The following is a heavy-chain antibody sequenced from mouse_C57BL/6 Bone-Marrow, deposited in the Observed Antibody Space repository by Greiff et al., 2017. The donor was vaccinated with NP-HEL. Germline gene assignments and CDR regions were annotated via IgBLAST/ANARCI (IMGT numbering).Heavy chain of an antibody. CDR1: GYTFTSYW. CDR3: AREGYYYGSSYDFDY. J-gene: IGHJ2*01. Sequence: QVQLQQSGAELVKPGASVKMSCKASGYTFTSYWITWVKQRPGQGLEWIGDIYPGSGSTNYNEQFKSKATLTVDTSSSTAYMQLSSLTSEDSAVYYCAREGYYYGSSYDFDYWGQGTTLTVSS. D-gene: IGHD1-1*01. CDR2: IYPGSGST. V-gene: IGHV1-55*01.